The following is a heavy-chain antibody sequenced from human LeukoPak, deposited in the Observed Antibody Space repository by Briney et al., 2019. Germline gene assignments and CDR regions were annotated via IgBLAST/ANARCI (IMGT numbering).Heavy chain of an antibody. D-gene: IGHD5/OR15-5a*01. J-gene: IGHJ4*02. CDR3: ARDSVTPLSY. V-gene: IGHV3-33*01. CDR2: IWYDGNNK. CDR1: GFTFSDYG. Sequence: GGSLRLSCAASGFTFSDYGMHWVRQAPGKGLEWVAVIWYDGNNKYYADSVKGRFTISRDNAKNSLYLQMNSLRAEDTAVYYCARDSVTPLSYWGQGTLVTVSS.